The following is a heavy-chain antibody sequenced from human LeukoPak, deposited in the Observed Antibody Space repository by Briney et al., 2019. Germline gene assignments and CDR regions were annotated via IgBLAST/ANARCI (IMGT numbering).Heavy chain of an antibody. V-gene: IGHV1-2*02. Sequence: GASVKVSCKASGYTLTGYYMHWVRQAPGQGLEWMGWINPNSGGTNYAQKFQGRVTMTRDTSISTAYMELSRLRSDDTAVYYCARGYCSSTSCYTKDYWGQGTLVTVSS. J-gene: IGHJ4*02. CDR1: GYTLTGYY. CDR3: ARGYCSSTSCYTKDY. CDR2: INPNSGGT. D-gene: IGHD2-2*02.